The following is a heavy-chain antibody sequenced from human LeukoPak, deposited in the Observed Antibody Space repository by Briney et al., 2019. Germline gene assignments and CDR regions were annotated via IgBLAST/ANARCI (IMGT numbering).Heavy chain of an antibody. J-gene: IGHJ4*02. CDR1: GFTFDDYA. CDR3: AKDIASVSAAGSGFEN. D-gene: IGHD6-13*01. V-gene: IGHV3-9*01. CDR2: ISWNSADI. Sequence: PGGSLRLSCAASGFTFDDYAMHWVRQAPGRGLEWVSRISWNSADIGYAGSVKGRFIISRDNAKNSLYLQLNRLRTDDTAFYYCAKDIASVSAAGSGFENWGQGTLVTVSS.